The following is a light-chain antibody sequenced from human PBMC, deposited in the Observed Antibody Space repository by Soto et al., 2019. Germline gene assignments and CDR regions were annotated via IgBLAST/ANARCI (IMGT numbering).Light chain of an antibody. CDR3: QQYYSPCT. CDR2: WAS. J-gene: IGKJ1*01. CDR1: QSVLYSSNNKNY. V-gene: IGKV4-1*01. Sequence: DIVLTQSPDSLAVSLGERATINCKSSQSVLYSSNNKNYLAWYQQKSGQPPKLLIYWASTRESGVPDRFSGSGSGTDFTLTISSLQAEDVAVYYCQQYYSPCTFGQGTKVEIK.